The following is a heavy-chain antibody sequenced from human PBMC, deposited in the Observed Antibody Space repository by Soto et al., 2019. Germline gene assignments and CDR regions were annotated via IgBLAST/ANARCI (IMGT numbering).Heavy chain of an antibody. CDR3: AREYAYCSGGSCYPILDY. J-gene: IGHJ4*02. V-gene: IGHV3-48*02. CDR2: ISSSSSTI. D-gene: IGHD2-15*01. Sequence: EVQLVESGGGLVQPGGSLRLSCAASGFTFSSYSMNWVRQAPGKGLEWVSYISSSSSTIYYADSVKGRFTISRDNDKNSLYLQMNSLRDEDTAVYYCAREYAYCSGGSCYPILDYWGQGTLVTVSS. CDR1: GFTFSSYS.